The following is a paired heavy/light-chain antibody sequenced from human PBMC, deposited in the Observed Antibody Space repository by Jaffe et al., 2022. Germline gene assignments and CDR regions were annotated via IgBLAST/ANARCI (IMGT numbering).Heavy chain of an antibody. CDR3: ARDHAVLWFGESSYYYYYMDV. Sequence: QVQLVQSGAEVKKPGASVKVSCKASGYTFTGYYMHWVRQAPGQGLEWMGWINPNSGGTNYAQKFQGRVTMTRDTSISTAYMELSRLRSDDTAVYYCARDHAVLWFGESSYYYYYMDVWGKGTTVTVSS. J-gene: IGHJ6*03. D-gene: IGHD3-10*01. CDR2: INPNSGGT. CDR1: GYTFTGYY. V-gene: IGHV1-2*02.
Light chain of an antibody. CDR3: QQRSNWPI. Sequence: EIVLTQSPATLSLSPGERATLSCRASQSVSSYLAWYQQKPGQAPRLLIYDASNRATGIPARFSGSGSGTDFTLTISSLEPEDFAVYYCQQRSNWPIFGGGTKVEIK. J-gene: IGKJ4*01. CDR2: DAS. CDR1: QSVSSY. V-gene: IGKV3-11*01.